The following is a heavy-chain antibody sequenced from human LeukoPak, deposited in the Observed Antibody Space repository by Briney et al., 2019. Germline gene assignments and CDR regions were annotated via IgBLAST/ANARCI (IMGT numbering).Heavy chain of an antibody. CDR2: ISAYNGNT. D-gene: IGHD1-26*01. J-gene: IGHJ4*02. CDR1: GYTFTSYG. V-gene: IGHV1-18*01. Sequence: GASVKVSCKASGYTFTSYGISWVRQAPGQGLEWMGWISAYNGNTNYAQKLQGRVTMTRDTSTSTVYMELSSLSSEDTAVYYCARVGGNYPINWGQGSLVTVSA. CDR3: ARVGGNYPIN.